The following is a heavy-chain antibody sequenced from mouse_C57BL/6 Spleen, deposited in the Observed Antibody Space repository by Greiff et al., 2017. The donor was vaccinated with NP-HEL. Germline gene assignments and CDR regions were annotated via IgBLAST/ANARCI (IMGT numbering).Heavy chain of an antibody. Sequence: VQLQQSGPELVKPGASVKIPCKASGYTFTDYNMDWVKQSHGKSLEWIGDINPNNGGNIYNQKLKGKATLTVDKSSSTAYMELRSLTSKVTAVYYCARGYDHAGDYFDYGGKGTTRPVYS. CDR1: GYTFTDYN. D-gene: IGHD2-4*01. CDR2: INPNNGGN. J-gene: IGHJ2*01. V-gene: IGHV1-18*01. CDR3: ARGYDHAGDYFDY.